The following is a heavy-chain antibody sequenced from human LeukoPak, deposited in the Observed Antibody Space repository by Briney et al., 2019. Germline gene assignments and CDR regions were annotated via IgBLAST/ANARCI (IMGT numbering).Heavy chain of an antibody. J-gene: IGHJ4*02. Sequence: PGGSLRLSCEASGFPFDGYALHWVRQAPGKGLEWVAVISFDINNKYYADSVKGRFAISRDNSKNTLYLQMNSLRPEDTAVYHCARGTGDTSSWYHDYWGQGTLVTVS. CDR2: ISFDINNK. CDR3: ARGTGDTSSWYHDY. CDR1: GFPFDGYA. D-gene: IGHD6-13*01. V-gene: IGHV3-30*09.